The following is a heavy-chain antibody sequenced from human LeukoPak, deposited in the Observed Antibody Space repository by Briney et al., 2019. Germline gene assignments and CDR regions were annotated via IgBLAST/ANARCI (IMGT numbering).Heavy chain of an antibody. Sequence: GGSLRLSCVASGFIVSNNYMSWVRQAPGMGLEWVSTIYRGGSSFYADSVKGRFTISRDNSKNTLYLQMDSLRAEDTAVYYCAKARRYSYGSVGENYMDVWGKGTTVTVSS. CDR1: GFIVSNNY. J-gene: IGHJ6*03. V-gene: IGHV3-66*01. D-gene: IGHD5-18*01. CDR2: IYRGGSS. CDR3: AKARRYSYGSVGENYMDV.